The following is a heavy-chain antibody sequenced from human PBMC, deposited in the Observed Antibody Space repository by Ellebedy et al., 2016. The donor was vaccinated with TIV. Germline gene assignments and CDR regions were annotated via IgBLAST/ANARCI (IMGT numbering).Heavy chain of an antibody. V-gene: IGHV3-23*01. CDR2: ISGSGSRT. D-gene: IGHD5-18*01. CDR3: VREQLGYSYANF. J-gene: IGHJ4*02. CDR1: GFTFDTYA. Sequence: GGSLRLSXAASGFTFDTYAMSWVRQAPGKGPEWVSSISGSGSRTYYADSVKGRFTISRDNSKNTVHLQMNGLRADDAAVYYCVREQLGYSYANFWGQGTRVTVSS.